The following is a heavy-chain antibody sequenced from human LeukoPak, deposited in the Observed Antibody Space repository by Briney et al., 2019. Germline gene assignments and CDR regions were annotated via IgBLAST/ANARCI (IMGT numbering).Heavy chain of an antibody. Sequence: SVKVSCKASGGTFSSYAISWVRQAPGQGLEWMGGIITIFGTANYAQKFQGRVTITADESTSTAYMELSSLRSEDTAVYYCARGEAAAGTFDYWGQGTLVTVSS. D-gene: IGHD6-13*01. CDR1: GGTFSSYA. V-gene: IGHV1-69*13. CDR3: ARGEAAAGTFDY. J-gene: IGHJ4*02. CDR2: IITIFGTA.